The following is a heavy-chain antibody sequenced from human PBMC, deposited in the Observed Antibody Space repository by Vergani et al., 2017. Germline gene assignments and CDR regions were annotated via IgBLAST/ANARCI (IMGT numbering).Heavy chain of an antibody. CDR3: AKDPRRYSYGRGVGY. CDR2: IRYDGSNK. V-gene: IGHV3-30*02. CDR1: GFTFSSYG. D-gene: IGHD5-18*01. Sequence: QVQLVESGGGVVQPGGSLRLSCAASGFTFSSYGMHWVRQAPGKGLEWVAFIRYDGSNKYYADSVKGRFTISRDNSKNTLYLQMNSLRAEDTAVYYCAKDPRRYSYGRGVGYWGQGTLVTVSS. J-gene: IGHJ4*02.